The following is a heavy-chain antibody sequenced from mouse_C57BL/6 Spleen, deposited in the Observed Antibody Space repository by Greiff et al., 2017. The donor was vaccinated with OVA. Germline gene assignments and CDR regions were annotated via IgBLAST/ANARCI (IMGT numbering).Heavy chain of an antibody. Sequence: QVQLQQSGPGLVQPSQSLSITCTVSGFSLTSYGVHWVRQSPGKGLEWLGVIWSGGSTDYNAAFISRLSISKDNSKSQVFFKMNSLQADDTAIYYCARNYGSSSGFAYWGQGTLVTVSA. CDR3: ARNYGSSSGFAY. CDR2: IWSGGST. D-gene: IGHD1-1*01. J-gene: IGHJ3*01. CDR1: GFSLTSYG. V-gene: IGHV2-2*01.